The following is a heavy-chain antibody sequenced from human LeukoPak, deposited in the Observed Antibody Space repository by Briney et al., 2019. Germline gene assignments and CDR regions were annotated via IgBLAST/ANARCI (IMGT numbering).Heavy chain of an antibody. J-gene: IGHJ6*03. CDR2: IYYSGST. Sequence: PSETLSLTCTVSGGSISSYYWSWIRQPPGKGLEWIEYIYYSGSTNYNPSLKSRVTISVDTSKNQFSLKLSAVNAADTAAYYCARAPLFIYSNYPYYYYYMDVWGKGTTVTVSS. V-gene: IGHV4-59*01. CDR3: ARAPLFIYSNYPYYYYYMDV. CDR1: GGSISSYY. D-gene: IGHD4-11*01.